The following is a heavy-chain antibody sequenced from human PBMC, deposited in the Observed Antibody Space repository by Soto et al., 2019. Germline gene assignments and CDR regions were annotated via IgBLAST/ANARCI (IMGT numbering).Heavy chain of an antibody. J-gene: IGHJ6*02. V-gene: IGHV3-9*01. CDR1: GFTLNDYA. CDR3: TTWRSSWVESGMEV. Sequence: DVKLVESGGGLVQPGRSLRLSCAASGFTLNDYAMHWVRQVPGKGLEWVSSIDWNAETLDYADSVKGRFTISRDNAKNSMYLQINSLRTEDTALYYCTTWRSSWVESGMEVWGQGTTVTVSS. CDR2: IDWNAETL. D-gene: IGHD5-12*01.